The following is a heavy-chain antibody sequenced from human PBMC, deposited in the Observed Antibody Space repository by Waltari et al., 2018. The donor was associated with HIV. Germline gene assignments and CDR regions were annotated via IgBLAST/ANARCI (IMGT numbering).Heavy chain of an antibody. CDR2: INGDLSQI. D-gene: IGHD1-1*01. J-gene: IGHJ5*02. CDR3: ARDRHPQQNWFDP. CDR1: GFHFVHCW. Sequence: VQLVESGGGSVRPGGSLSGSCAASGFHFVHCWMSWFRGAPGKGLGWVANINGDLSQIYYAGFVKGRFSSSRDNARKSLSLDMNSLRVDDTATYYCARDRHPQQNWFDPWGQGTLVTVSS. V-gene: IGHV3-7*05.